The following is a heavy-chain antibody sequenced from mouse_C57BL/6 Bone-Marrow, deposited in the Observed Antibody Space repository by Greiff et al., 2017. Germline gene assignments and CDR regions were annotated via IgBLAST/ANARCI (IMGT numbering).Heavy chain of an antibody. D-gene: IGHD1-1*01. J-gene: IGHJ3*01. CDR2: IHPSDSDT. CDR1: GYTFTSYW. V-gene: IGHV1-74*01. Sequence: VQLQQPGAELVKPGASVKVSCKASGYTFTSYWMHWVKQRPGQGLEWIGRIHPSDSDTNYNQKFKGKATLTVDKSSSTAYMQLSSLTSEDSAVYDYAIRGTVRGRAWCAYWGQGTLVTVSA. CDR3: AIRGTVRGRAWCAY.